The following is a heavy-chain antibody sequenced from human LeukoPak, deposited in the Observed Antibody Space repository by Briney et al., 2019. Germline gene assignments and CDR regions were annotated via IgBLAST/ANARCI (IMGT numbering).Heavy chain of an antibody. J-gene: IGHJ4*02. CDR1: GGPISSSSYY. CDR2: IYYSGST. CDR3: ARVVQECFDY. D-gene: IGHD1-26*01. V-gene: IGHV4-39*07. Sequence: PSETLSLTCTVSGGPISSSSYYWGWIRQPPGKGLEWIGSIYYSGSTYYNPSLKSRVTISVDTSKNQFSLKLSSVTAADTAVYYCARVVQECFDYWGQGTLVTVSS.